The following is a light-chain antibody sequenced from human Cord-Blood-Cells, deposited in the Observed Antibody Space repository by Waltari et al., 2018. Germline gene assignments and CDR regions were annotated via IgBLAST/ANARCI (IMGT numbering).Light chain of an antibody. CDR2: YDS. J-gene: IGLJ3*02. CDR3: QVWDSSSDHRV. Sequence: SYVLTQPPSVSVAPGKTARITCGGNNIGSKSVHWYQQKPGKAPVLVIYYDSDRPSGIPERFSGSNSGNTATLTISRVEAGDEADYYCQVWDSSSDHRVFGGGTKLTVL. CDR1: NIGSKS. V-gene: IGLV3-21*04.